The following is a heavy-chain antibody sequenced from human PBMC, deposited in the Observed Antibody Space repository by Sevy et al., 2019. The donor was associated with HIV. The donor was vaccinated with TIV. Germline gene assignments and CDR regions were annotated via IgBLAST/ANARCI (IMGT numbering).Heavy chain of an antibody. V-gene: IGHV3-23*01. J-gene: IGHJ5*02. Sequence: GGSLRLSCVASGSTFSSYVMSWVRQAPGKGLEWVSTISGSGGYTYYADSVKRRFTISRDNSKNTVDLLIISLRAEDTAVYYCAKETASGYLPWGQGTLVTVSS. CDR3: AKETASGYLP. D-gene: IGHD3-3*01. CDR1: GSTFSSYV. CDR2: ISGSGGYT.